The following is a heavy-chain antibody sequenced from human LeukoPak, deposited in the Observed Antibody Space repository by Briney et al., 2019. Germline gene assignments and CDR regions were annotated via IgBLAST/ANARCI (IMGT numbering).Heavy chain of an antibody. CDR2: INPKTGDT. J-gene: IGHJ6*02. CDR1: GYTFTGQY. Sequence: ASVKVSCKASGYTFTGQYLYWARQTPGQGLEWMGWINPKTGDTDSAQNFQGRVTMTRDTSITTVYMELSSLTSDDTAVYYCARGYYGMDVWGQGTTVAVSS. CDR3: ARGYYGMDV. V-gene: IGHV1-2*02.